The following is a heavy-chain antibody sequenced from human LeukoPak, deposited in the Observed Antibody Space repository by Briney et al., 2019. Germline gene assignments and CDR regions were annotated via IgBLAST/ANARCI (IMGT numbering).Heavy chain of an antibody. CDR3: ARDNVEATAFNI. CDR1: GFTFSTYG. D-gene: IGHD1-26*01. CDR2: IRYDQSNK. Sequence: GGSLRLSCAASGFTFSTYGMHWVRQAPGKGLEWVAFIRYDQSNKYYADAVKGRITVSRDNSKNTLYLQMNSLRAEDTAVYYCARDNVEATAFNIWGQGTMVTVSS. J-gene: IGHJ3*02. V-gene: IGHV3-30*02.